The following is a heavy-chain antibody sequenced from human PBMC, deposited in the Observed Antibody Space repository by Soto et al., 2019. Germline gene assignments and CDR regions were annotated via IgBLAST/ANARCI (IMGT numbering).Heavy chain of an antibody. CDR1: GFSLSTSGMC. V-gene: IGHV2-70*01. CDR3: ARGDERPAARYIMDV. J-gene: IGHJ6*02. D-gene: IGHD6-6*01. CDR2: IDWDDDK. Sequence: SGPTLVQPTQTLTLTCTFSGFSLSTSGMCVSWIRQPPGKALEWLAFIDWDDDKYYSTSLKTRLTISKDTSKNQVVLTMTNMDPADTATYYCARGDERPAARYIMDVWGQGTTVTVSS.